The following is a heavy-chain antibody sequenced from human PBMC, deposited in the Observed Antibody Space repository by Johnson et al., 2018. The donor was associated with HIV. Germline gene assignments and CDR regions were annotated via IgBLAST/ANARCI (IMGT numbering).Heavy chain of an antibody. CDR3: ARESKWESRTPHAFDI. V-gene: IGHV3-30*04. CDR1: GFTFSSYA. D-gene: IGHD1-26*01. Sequence: QVQLVESGGGLVQPGGSLRLSCAASGFTFSSYAMHWVRQAPGKGLEWVTVISYDGGLKYYADSVKGRFTISRDKSKNTLYLQMKSLRPEDTAVYYCARESKWESRTPHAFDIWGQGTRVTVSS. CDR2: ISYDGGLK. J-gene: IGHJ3*02.